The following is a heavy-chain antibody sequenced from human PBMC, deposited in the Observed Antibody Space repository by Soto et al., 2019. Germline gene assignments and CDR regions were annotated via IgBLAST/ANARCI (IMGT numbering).Heavy chain of an antibody. Sequence: QVQLVQSGAEVKKPGASVKVSCKASGYIFTSYGISWVRQAPGQGLEWMGWISTYSGNTNYARKVQGRVTMTTDTSTSTAYMELRSLRSDDTAVYYCATSDNSGYDQSVVYWGQGTLVTVSS. CDR2: ISTYSGNT. V-gene: IGHV1-18*01. D-gene: IGHD3-22*01. J-gene: IGHJ4*02. CDR1: GYIFTSYG. CDR3: ATSDNSGYDQSVVY.